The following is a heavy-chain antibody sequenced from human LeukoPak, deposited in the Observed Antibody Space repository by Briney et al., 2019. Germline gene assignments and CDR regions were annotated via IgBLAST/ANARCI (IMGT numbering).Heavy chain of an antibody. Sequence: GGSLRLSCAASGFTFSDYYMSWIRQAPGKGLEWVSYISSSGSTIYYADSVKGRFTISRDNAKNSLYLQMNSLGAEDTAVYYCARASTGPEYYDFWSGYFSDHYYYYMDVWGKGTTVTVSS. CDR1: GFTFSDYY. V-gene: IGHV3-11*01. J-gene: IGHJ6*03. D-gene: IGHD3-3*01. CDR2: ISSSGSTI. CDR3: ARASTGPEYYDFWSGYFSDHYYYYMDV.